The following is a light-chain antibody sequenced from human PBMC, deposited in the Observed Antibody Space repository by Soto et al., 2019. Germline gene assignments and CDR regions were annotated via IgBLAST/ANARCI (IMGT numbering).Light chain of an antibody. J-gene: IGLJ2*01. CDR3: FSYVDNNNFV. CDR2: EVS. CDR1: SRDVGGYRF. Sequence: QSALTQPPSASGSPGQSVTISCTGTSRDVGGYRFVSWYQQHPGKAPTLMIYEVSKRPSGVPNRFSGSKSGNTASLTISGLQAEDKADYYCFSYVDNNNFVFGGGTKVTVL. V-gene: IGLV2-8*01.